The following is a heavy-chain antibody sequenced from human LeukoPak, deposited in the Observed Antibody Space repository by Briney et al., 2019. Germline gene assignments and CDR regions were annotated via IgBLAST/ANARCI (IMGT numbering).Heavy chain of an antibody. CDR1: GFRFDNFA. D-gene: IGHD6-13*01. Sequence: GGSLRLSCVISGFRFDNFAMHWVRQAPGKGLEWVAGINWSNITVVYADAVKGRFTISRDNSKNSLYLLLNDLRAEDTAFYFCPKDSSGGVSSAGILDHWGPGTLVSVSP. J-gene: IGHJ4*02. V-gene: IGHV3-9*01. CDR2: INWSNITV. CDR3: PKDSSGGVSSAGILDH.